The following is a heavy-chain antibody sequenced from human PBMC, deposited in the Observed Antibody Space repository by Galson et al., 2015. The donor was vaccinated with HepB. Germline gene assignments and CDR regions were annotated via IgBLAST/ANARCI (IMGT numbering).Heavy chain of an antibody. J-gene: IGHJ5*02. CDR3: ARSVLLWFGELLQTPNWFDP. V-gene: IGHV3-7*03. Sequence: SLRLSCAASGFTFSSYWMSWVRQAPGKGLEWVANIKQDGSEKYYVDSVKGRFTISRDNAKNSLYLQMNSLRAEDTAVYYCARSVLLWFGELLQTPNWFDPWGQGTLVTVSS. D-gene: IGHD3-10*01. CDR1: GFTFSSYW. CDR2: IKQDGSEK.